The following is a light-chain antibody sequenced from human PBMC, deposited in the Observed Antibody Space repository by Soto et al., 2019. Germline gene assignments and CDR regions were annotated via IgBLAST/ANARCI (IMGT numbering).Light chain of an antibody. CDR2: EGS. J-gene: IGLJ1*01. CDR1: SSDIGSFNL. Sequence: QSVLTQPASVSGSPGQSITISCTGTSSDIGSFNLVSWYQQHPGKAPKFMIYEGSKRPSGVSHRFSGSKSGNTASLTLSGLQAEDEADYYCCSYAGTGTFVFGTGTKLTVL. CDR3: CSYAGTGTFV. V-gene: IGLV2-23*03.